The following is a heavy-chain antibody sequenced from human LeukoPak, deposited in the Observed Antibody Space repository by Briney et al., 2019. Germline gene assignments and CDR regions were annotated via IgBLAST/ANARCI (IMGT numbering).Heavy chain of an antibody. Sequence: PGGSLRLSCAASGFTVSSNYMSWVRQAPGKGLEWVAYIRYDGINEYYADSVKGRFTISRDLSKNTLFLQMNSLRPEDTAVYYCSKDRGVFGVAYSLDYWGQGTLVTVSS. CDR3: SKDRGVFGVAYSLDY. CDR2: IRYDGINE. V-gene: IGHV3-30*02. J-gene: IGHJ4*02. D-gene: IGHD3-3*01. CDR1: GFTVSSNY.